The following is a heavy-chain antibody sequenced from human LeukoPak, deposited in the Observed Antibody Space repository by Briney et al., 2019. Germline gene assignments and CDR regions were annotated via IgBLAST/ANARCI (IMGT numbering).Heavy chain of an antibody. CDR1: GFTFSSYG. J-gene: IGHJ4*02. Sequence: PGGSLRLSCAASGFTFSSYGMHWVRQAPGKGLEWVAFIRYDGSNKYYADSVKGRFTISRDNSKNTLYLQMNSLRAEDTAVYYCARGLSLGELYIWVYWGQGTLVTVSS. CDR3: ARGLSLGELYIWVY. V-gene: IGHV3-30*02. CDR2: IRYDGSNK. D-gene: IGHD3-16*01.